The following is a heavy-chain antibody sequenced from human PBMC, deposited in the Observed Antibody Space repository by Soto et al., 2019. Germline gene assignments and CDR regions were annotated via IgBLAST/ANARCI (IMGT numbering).Heavy chain of an antibody. V-gene: IGHV4-39*01. CDR1: GGSISSSSYY. Sequence: SETLSLTCTVSGGSISSSSYYWGWIRQPPGKGLVWIGSIYYSGDTYYNPSLRSRATISVDTSKNQFSLKLSSVTAADTAVYYCARGVRTSSSWNPDAFDIWGQGTMVTVSS. J-gene: IGHJ3*02. D-gene: IGHD6-13*01. CDR2: IYYSGDT. CDR3: ARGVRTSSSWNPDAFDI.